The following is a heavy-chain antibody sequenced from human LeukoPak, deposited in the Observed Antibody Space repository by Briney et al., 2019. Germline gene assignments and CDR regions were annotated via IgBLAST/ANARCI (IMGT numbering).Heavy chain of an antibody. CDR2: LYNAGST. V-gene: IGHV3-53*01. Sequence: PGGSLRLSCVASGFTVSNKYMSWVRQAPGKGLEWVSVLYNAGSTYYADSVKGRFTISRDNSKNTLYLQMYSLRAEDTAVYYCAKDQHYYDSSGYYYVNYFDYWGQGTLVTVSS. CDR1: GFTVSNKY. CDR3: AKDQHYYDSSGYYYVNYFDY. J-gene: IGHJ4*02. D-gene: IGHD3-22*01.